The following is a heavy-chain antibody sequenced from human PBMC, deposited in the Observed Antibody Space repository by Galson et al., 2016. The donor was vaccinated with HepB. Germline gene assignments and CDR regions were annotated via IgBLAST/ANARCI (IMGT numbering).Heavy chain of an antibody. CDR2: VRYDDTKK. D-gene: IGHD2-21*02. V-gene: IGHV3-33*03. J-gene: IGHJ4*02. CDR3: GRRSEVTVIDH. Sequence: SLRLSCAASGFTFRSYGMHWVRQTPGKGLEWVAVVRYDDTKKYNGDSVKGRFTISRDNAKNSLYLQMNGLRGEDTAVYYCGRRSEVTVIDHWGQGTLVTVSS. CDR1: GFTFRSYG.